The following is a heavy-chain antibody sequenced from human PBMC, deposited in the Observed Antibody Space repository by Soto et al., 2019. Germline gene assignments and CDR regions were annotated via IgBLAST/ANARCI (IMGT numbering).Heavy chain of an antibody. D-gene: IGHD5-18*01. Sequence: SETLSLTCAVSVGSISSSNWWSWVRQPPGKGLEWIGEIYHSGSTNYNPSLKSRVTISVDKSKNQFSLKLSSVTAADTAVYYCASVNGYSYGTNGFDPWGQGTLVTVSS. CDR3: ASVNGYSYGTNGFDP. J-gene: IGHJ5*02. CDR1: VGSISSSNW. V-gene: IGHV4-4*02. CDR2: IYHSGST.